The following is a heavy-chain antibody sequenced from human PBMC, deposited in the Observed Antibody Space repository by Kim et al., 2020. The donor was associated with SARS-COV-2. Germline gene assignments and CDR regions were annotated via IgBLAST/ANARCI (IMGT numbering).Heavy chain of an antibody. D-gene: IGHD2-21*02. CDR2: ISYDGSNK. J-gene: IGHJ4*02. Sequence: GGSLRLSCAASGFTFSSYAMHWVRQAPGKGLEWVAVISYDGSNKYYADSVKGRFTISRDNSKNTLYLQMNSLRAEDTAVYYCARGGLRHIVVVTAEYFDYWGQGTLVTVSS. V-gene: IGHV3-30*04. CDR3: ARGGLRHIVVVTAEYFDY. CDR1: GFTFSSYA.